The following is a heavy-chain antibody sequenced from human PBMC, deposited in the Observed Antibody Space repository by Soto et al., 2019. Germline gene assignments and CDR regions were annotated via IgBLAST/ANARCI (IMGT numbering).Heavy chain of an antibody. CDR1: GFTFTSYA. V-gene: IGHV3-33*01. CDR2: IWYDGSRR. Sequence: PGGSLRLSCATSGFTFTSYAMHWVRQAPGKGLEWAAVIWYDGSRRYYADSVKARFTISRENSQNTLFLQMNSLRAEDTAVYYCARARPAGFWSGHYDPYFDYCGQGTLVTVSS. D-gene: IGHD3-3*01. CDR3: ARARPAGFWSGHYDPYFDY. J-gene: IGHJ4*02.